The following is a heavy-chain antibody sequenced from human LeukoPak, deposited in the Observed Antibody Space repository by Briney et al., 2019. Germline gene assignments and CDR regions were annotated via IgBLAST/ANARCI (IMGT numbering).Heavy chain of an antibody. J-gene: IGHJ6*04. V-gene: IGHV3-33*01. CDR2: IWYDGSNK. CDR3: ARGSALGYCSSTSCYDYGMDV. Sequence: PGGSLRLSCAASGFTFSSYGMHWVRQAPGKGLEWVAVIWYDGSNKYYADSVKGRFTISRDNSKNTLCLQMNSLRAEDTAVYYCARGSALGYCSSTSCYDYGMDVWGKGTTVTVSS. CDR1: GFTFSSYG. D-gene: IGHD2-2*01.